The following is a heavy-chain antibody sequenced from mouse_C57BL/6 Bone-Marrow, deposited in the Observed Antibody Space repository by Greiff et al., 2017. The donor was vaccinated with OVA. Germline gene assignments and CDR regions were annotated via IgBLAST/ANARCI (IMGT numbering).Heavy chain of an antibody. D-gene: IGHD1-1*01. CDR2: IYPGSGNT. CDR3: ARGGNYYGSSAWFAY. Sequence: QVQLKQSGPELVKPGASVKISCKASGYSFTSYYIHWVKQRPGQGLEWIGWIYPGSGNTKYNEKFKGKATLTADTSSSTAYMQLSSLTSEDSAVYYCARGGNYYGSSAWFAYWGQGTLVTVSA. J-gene: IGHJ3*01. CDR1: GYSFTSYY. V-gene: IGHV1-66*01.